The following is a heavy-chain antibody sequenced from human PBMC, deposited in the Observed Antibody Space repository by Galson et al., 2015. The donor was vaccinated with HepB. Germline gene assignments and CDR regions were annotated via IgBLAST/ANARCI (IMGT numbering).Heavy chain of an antibody. CDR3: AREGGGYSAYDENYYYYGMDV. CDR1: GFTFSGYS. D-gene: IGHD5-12*01. V-gene: IGHV3-48*02. CDR2: ISSSSSTI. Sequence: SLRLSCAASGFTFSGYSMNWVRQAPGKGLEWVSYISSSSSTIYYADSVKGRFTISRDNAKNSLYLQMNSLRDEDTAVYYCAREGGGYSAYDENYYYYGMDVWGQGTTVTVSS. J-gene: IGHJ6*02.